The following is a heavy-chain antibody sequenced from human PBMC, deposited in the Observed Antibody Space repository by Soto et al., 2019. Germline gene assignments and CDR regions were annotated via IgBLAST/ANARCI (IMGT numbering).Heavy chain of an antibody. J-gene: IGHJ4*02. V-gene: IGHV3-23*01. Sequence: EVQLLESGGGLVQPGGSLRLSCAASGFTFSSYAMSWVRQAPGKGLEWVSAISGSGGSTYYADSVKGRFTISRDNSKNTLYLQMNSLRAEDTAVYYCAKNPKLVGGYDFWSGYYRLLDYWGQGTLVTVSS. CDR1: GFTFSSYA. D-gene: IGHD3-3*01. CDR3: AKNPKLVGGYDFWSGYYRLLDY. CDR2: ISGSGGST.